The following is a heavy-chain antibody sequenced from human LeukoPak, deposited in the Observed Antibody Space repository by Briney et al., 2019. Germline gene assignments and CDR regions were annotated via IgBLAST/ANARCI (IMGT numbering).Heavy chain of an antibody. V-gene: IGHV3-33*08. D-gene: IGHD3-10*01. CDR2: IWYDGSNK. CDR3: ARDSVGGGGNWFDP. CDR1: GFTFSSYA. J-gene: IGHJ5*02. Sequence: GGSLRLSCAASGFTFSSYAMNWVRQAPGKGLEWVAVIWYDGSNKYYADSVKGRSTISRDNSKNTLYLQMNSLRAEDTAVYYCARDSVGGGGNWFDPWGQGTLVTVSS.